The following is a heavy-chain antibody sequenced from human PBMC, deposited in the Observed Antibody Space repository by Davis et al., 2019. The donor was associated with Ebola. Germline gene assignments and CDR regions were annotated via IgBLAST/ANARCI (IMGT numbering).Heavy chain of an antibody. CDR3: ARGRGVLMVYVIKLYYYGMDV. V-gene: IGHV4-34*01. CDR1: GGFFSGYY. J-gene: IGHJ6*02. CDR2: INHSGST. D-gene: IGHD2-8*01. Sequence: SETLSLTCAVYGGFFSGYYWSWIRQPPGKGLEWIGEINHSGSTNYNPSLKSRVTISVDTSKNQFSLKLSSVTAADTAVYYCARGRGVLMVYVIKLYYYGMDVWGQGTTVTVSS.